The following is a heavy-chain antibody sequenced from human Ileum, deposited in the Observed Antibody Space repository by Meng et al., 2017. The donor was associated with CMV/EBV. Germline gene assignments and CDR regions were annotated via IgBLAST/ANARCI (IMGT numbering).Heavy chain of an antibody. J-gene: IGHJ5*02. CDR2: VYDSGTT. V-gene: IGHV4-31*11. D-gene: IGHD3-16*01. CDR1: GGSISRGQDH. CDR3: ADYYEGQGGRGP. Sequence: CAGSGGSISRGQDHWSWIRQHPGKGLEWIGSVYDSGTTYYNPSLKSRVTISLDTSKNQFSLKLNSVTAADTAVYYCADYYEGQGGRGPWGQGILVTVSS.